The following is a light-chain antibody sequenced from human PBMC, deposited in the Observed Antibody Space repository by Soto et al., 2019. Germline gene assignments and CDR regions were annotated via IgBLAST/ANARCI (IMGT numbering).Light chain of an antibody. CDR1: QTISNW. V-gene: IGKV1-5*03. CDR2: KAS. Sequence: DIQMTQSPSTLSGSVGDRVTITCRASQTISNWLAWYQQKPGKAPNLLIYKASNLQSGVPSRFSGRGSGTEFTLTISTLQPDDIATYYCQQYNSYSWTFGQGTKVDIK. CDR3: QQYNSYSWT. J-gene: IGKJ1*01.